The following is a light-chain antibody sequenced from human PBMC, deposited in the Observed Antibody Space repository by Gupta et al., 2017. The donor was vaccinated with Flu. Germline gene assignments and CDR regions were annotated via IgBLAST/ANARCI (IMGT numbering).Light chain of an antibody. CDR2: GAS. Sequence: EIVLTQSPGTLSLSPGERATLSCRASQSVSSSYLAWYQQKPGQAPRLLIYGASSRATGIPDRFSGSGSGTEFTLTISRLEPEDFAVYYCQQDGSSPRTFGQGTKLEIK. CDR1: QSVSSSY. J-gene: IGKJ2*01. V-gene: IGKV3-20*01. CDR3: QQDGSSPRT.